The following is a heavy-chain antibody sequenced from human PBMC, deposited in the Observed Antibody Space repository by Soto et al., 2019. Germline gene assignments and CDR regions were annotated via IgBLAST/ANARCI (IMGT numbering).Heavy chain of an antibody. J-gene: IGHJ4*02. Sequence: PGGSLRLSCVASGFTFSSSALSWVRQVPGKGLEWVSGISDSNFNTYYADSVKGRFTISRDNSKNTLYLQMNSLRAEDTALYYCAKDPWLYLFDYWGQGTLVTVSS. CDR2: ISDSNFNT. D-gene: IGHD3-16*02. CDR3: AKDPWLYLFDY. V-gene: IGHV3-23*01. CDR1: GFTFSSSA.